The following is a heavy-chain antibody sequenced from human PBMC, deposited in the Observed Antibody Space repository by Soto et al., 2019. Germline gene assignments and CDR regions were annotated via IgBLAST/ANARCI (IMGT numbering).Heavy chain of an antibody. J-gene: IGHJ6*03. CDR3: ARGLILWFGELSRRGGYYYYMDV. CDR2: INDSGNI. V-gene: IGHV4-34*01. Sequence: QVQLQQWGAGLLKPSETLSLTCAVYGGSFSGYQWSWIRQTPGKGLEWIGEINDSGNINFNPSLKSRVTILLYTPKNQISLKLSSVTAADSAVYYCARGLILWFGELSRRGGYYYYMDVWGKGTTVTVSS. D-gene: IGHD3-10*01. CDR1: GGSFSGYQ.